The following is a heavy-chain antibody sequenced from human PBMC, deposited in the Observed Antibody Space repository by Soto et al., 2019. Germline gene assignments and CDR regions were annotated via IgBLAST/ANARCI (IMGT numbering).Heavy chain of an antibody. D-gene: IGHD3-9*01. J-gene: IGHJ5*02. V-gene: IGHV3-15*07. CDR2: IKSKTDGGTT. CDR3: TTDPGALTGYYPDWFDP. CDR1: GFTFSNAW. Sequence: GGSLRLSCAASGFTFSNAWMNWVRQAPGKGLEWVGRIKSKTDGGTTDYAAPVKGRFTISSDDSKNTLYLQMNSLKTEDTAVYYCTTDPGALTGYYPDWFDPWGQGTLVTVSS.